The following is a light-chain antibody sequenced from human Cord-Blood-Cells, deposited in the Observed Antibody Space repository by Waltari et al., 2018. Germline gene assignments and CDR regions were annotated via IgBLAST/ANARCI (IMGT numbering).Light chain of an antibody. CDR1: RLRSYY. J-gene: IGLJ1*01. Sequence: SSELTQDPAVSVALGQTVRITCQGDRLRSYYARWYQQKPGQAPLLVIYGKINRPSGHPDRFSGSSSGNTASLTITWAEAEDEADYYCNSRDSSGNHYVLQTGTKVTVL. CDR2: GKI. V-gene: IGLV3-19*01. CDR3: NSRDSSGNHYV.